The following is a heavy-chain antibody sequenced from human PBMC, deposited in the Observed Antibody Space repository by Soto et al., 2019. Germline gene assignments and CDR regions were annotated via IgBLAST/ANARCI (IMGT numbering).Heavy chain of an antibody. CDR1: GFTFSSYA. D-gene: IGHD3-22*01. J-gene: IGHJ3*02. Sequence: QVQLVESGGGVVQPGRSLRLSCAASGFTFSSYAMHWVRQAPGKGLEWVAVISYDGSNKYYADSVKGRFTISRDNSKNTLYLQMNSLRAEDTAVYYCARAPRYDSSGYYPGAFDIWGQGTMVTVFS. CDR2: ISYDGSNK. CDR3: ARAPRYDSSGYYPGAFDI. V-gene: IGHV3-30-3*01.